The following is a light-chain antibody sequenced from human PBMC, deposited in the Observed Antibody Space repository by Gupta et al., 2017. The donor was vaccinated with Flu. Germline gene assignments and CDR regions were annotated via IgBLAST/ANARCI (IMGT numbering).Light chain of an antibody. Sequence: AWYQQKPGQAPRLLIYAASRLQSGLPSNFSGSGSGTDFTLTISSLQPADFATYFCQQADSFPFTFGGGTRVEIK. CDR3: QQADSFPFT. CDR2: AAS. V-gene: IGKV1-12*02. J-gene: IGKJ4*01.